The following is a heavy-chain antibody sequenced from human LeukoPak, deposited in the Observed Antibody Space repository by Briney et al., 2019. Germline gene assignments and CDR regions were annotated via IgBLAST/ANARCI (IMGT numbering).Heavy chain of an antibody. V-gene: IGHV3-20*04. CDR2: INWNGGST. CDR3: ARGQLAQACFDY. D-gene: IGHD6-13*01. Sequence: RSGGSLRLSCAASGFTFDDYGMSWVRQAPGKGLEWVSGINWNGGSTGYVDSVKGRFTISRDNARNSLYLQMNSLRAEDTAVYYCARGQLAQACFDYWGQGTLVTVSS. CDR1: GFTFDDYG. J-gene: IGHJ4*02.